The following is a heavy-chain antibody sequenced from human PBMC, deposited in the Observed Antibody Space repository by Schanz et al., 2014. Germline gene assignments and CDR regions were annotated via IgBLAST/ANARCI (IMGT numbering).Heavy chain of an antibody. V-gene: IGHV1-46*01. D-gene: IGHD5-12*01. J-gene: IGHJ4*02. Sequence: QVLLVQSGAEVKQPGASVKVSCKASGYTFTSYGVSWVRQAPGQGLEWMGIINPTGGSTSYAQRFQGRVTVTRDTSTSTVYMELSSLRSEDTAVYYCARAAYGGYTSTPLRYWGQGTLVTVSS. CDR2: INPTGGST. CDR3: ARAAYGGYTSTPLRY. CDR1: GYTFTSYG.